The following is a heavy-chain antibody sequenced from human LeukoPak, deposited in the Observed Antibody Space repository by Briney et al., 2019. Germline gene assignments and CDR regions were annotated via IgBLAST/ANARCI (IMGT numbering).Heavy chain of an antibody. J-gene: IGHJ6*02. Sequence: TGGSLRLSCAASGFTFSSYGMHWVRQAPGKGLEWVAVISYDGSNKYYADSVKGRFTISRDNSKNTLYLQMNSLRAEDTAVSYCAKDALSAKWVTLQKSYGMDVWGQGTTVTVSS. CDR2: ISYDGSNK. CDR1: GFTFSSYG. CDR3: AKDALSAKWVTLQKSYGMDV. V-gene: IGHV3-30*18. D-gene: IGHD4-11*01.